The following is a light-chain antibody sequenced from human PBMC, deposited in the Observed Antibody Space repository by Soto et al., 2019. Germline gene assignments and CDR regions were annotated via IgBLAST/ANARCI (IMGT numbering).Light chain of an antibody. CDR1: SSDVGAYNR. CDR3: SSFTRSNTWV. J-gene: IGLJ3*02. CDR2: EVS. V-gene: IGLV2-14*01. Sequence: QSALTQPASVSGSPGQSITISCTGTSSDVGAYNRVSWYQQHSGKAPKLMIYEVSNRPSGVSNRFSGSKSGNTASLTVSGLQAEDEADYYCSSFTRSNTWVIGGGTKLTVL.